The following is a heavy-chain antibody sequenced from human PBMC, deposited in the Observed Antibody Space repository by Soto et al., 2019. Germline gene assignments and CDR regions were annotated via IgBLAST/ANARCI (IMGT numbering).Heavy chain of an antibody. CDR1: GGSISSGGYY. J-gene: IGHJ4*02. CDR3: ARGAGGYYDSSGHLDY. D-gene: IGHD3-22*01. Sequence: SETLSLTCTVSGGSISSGGYYWSWIRQHPGKGLEWIGYIYYSGSTYYNPSLKGRVTISVDTSKNQFSLKLSSVTAADTAVYYCARGAGGYYDSSGHLDYWGQGTLVTVSS. V-gene: IGHV4-31*03. CDR2: IYYSGST.